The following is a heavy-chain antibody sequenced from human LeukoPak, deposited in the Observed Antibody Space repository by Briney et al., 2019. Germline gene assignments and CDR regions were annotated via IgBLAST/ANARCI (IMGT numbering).Heavy chain of an antibody. CDR1: GGTFSSYA. CDR3: ASGHEGYQLLLFDY. V-gene: IGHV1-69*06. CDR2: IIPIFGTA. J-gene: IGHJ4*02. D-gene: IGHD2-2*01. Sequence: SVKVSCKASGGTFSSYASSWVRQAPGQGLEWMGGIIPIFGTANYAQKFQGRVTITADKSTSTAYMELSSLRSEDTAVYYCASGHEGYQLLLFDYWGQGTLVTVSS.